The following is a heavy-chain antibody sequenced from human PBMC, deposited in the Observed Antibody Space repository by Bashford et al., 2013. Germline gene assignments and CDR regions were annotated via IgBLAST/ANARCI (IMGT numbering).Heavy chain of an antibody. CDR3: ARSLVAASYYYYYMDV. CDR1: GGSIFSSDYY. Sequence: SETLSLTCTVSGGSIFSSDYYWGWIRQPPEKGLEWIGSLYYSGSTNYNPSLKSRVTISVDTSKNQFSLKLSSVTAADTAVYYCARSLVAASYYYYYMDVWGKGTTVTVSS. CDR2: LYYSGST. V-gene: IGHV4-39*07. D-gene: IGHD2-15*01. J-gene: IGHJ6*03.